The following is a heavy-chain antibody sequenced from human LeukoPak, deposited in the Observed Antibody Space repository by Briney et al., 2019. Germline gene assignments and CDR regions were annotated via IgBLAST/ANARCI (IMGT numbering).Heavy chain of an antibody. CDR1: GYTFTSYD. Sequence: ASVKVSCKASGYTFTSYDINWVRQATGQGLEWMGWMNPNSGNAGYAQKFQGRVTMTRNTSISTAYIELSSLRSEDTAVYYCARGREMAPTYYFDYWGQGTLVTVSS. CDR2: MNPNSGNA. CDR3: ARGREMAPTYYFDY. J-gene: IGHJ4*02. D-gene: IGHD5-24*01. V-gene: IGHV1-8*01.